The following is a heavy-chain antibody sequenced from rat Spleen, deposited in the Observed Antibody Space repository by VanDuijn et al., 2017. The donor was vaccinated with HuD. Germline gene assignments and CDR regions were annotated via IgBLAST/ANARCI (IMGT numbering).Heavy chain of an antibody. CDR3: ARHTLTGDSDY. Sequence: EVQLVESGGGLVQPGRSLKLSRAASGFTFSNYYMAWVRQAPTKGLQWVATIRYDGTITYYRDSVKGRFTISRDNVKSTLSLQMDSLRSEDTATYYCARHTLTGDSDYWGQGVMVTVSS. CDR1: GFTFSNYY. J-gene: IGHJ2*01. V-gene: IGHV5-29*01. D-gene: IGHD5-1*01. CDR2: IRYDGTIT.